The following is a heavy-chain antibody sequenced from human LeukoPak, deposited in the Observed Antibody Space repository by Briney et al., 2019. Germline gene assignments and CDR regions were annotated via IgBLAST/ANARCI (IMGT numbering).Heavy chain of an antibody. J-gene: IGHJ4*02. D-gene: IGHD2-2*02. CDR2: AYYTGST. CDR3: TTSRTNDCSSPSCYTDY. CDR1: GASIYTSSSY. V-gene: IGHV4-39*01. Sequence: SETLSLTCTVSGASIYTSSSYWGWIRQPPGKGLEWIASAYYTGSTYYSPSLKSRATISVDTSKNQFSLELNSVTAADTAVYYCTTSRTNDCSSPSCYTDYWGQGTLVTVSS.